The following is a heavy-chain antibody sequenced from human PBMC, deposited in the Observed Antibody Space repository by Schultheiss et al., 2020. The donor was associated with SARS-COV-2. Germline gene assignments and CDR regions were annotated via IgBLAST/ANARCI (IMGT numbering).Heavy chain of an antibody. D-gene: IGHD4-11*01. V-gene: IGHV4-59*12. CDR3: ARSPGDNYPIDY. J-gene: IGHJ4*02. CDR1: GGSISSYY. Sequence: SETLSLTCTVSGGSISSYYWSWIRQPPGKGLEWIGYIYNSGSTNYNPSLKSRVTISVDTSKNQFSLKLSSVTAADTAVYYCARSPGDNYPIDYWGQGTLVTVSS. CDR2: IYNSGST.